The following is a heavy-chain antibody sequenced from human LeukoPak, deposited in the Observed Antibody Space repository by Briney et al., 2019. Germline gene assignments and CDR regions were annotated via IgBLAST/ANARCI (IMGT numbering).Heavy chain of an antibody. CDR2: IKQDGSEK. D-gene: IGHD5/OR15-5a*01. Sequence: GGSLRLSCAASGFTFSSYWMSWVRQAPGKGLEWVANIKQDGSEKYYVDSVKGRFTISRDDAKNSLFLQMNSLRAEDTAVYYCARESTEDRPGSWGQGTLVTVSS. V-gene: IGHV3-7*01. CDR1: GFTFSSYW. CDR3: ARESTEDRPGS. J-gene: IGHJ5*02.